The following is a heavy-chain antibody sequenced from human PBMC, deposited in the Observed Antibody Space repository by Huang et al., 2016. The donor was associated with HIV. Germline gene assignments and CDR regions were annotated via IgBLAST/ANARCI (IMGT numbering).Heavy chain of an antibody. V-gene: IGHV3-30*02. D-gene: IGHD6-13*01. CDR2: IRYDGNND. CDR1: GFPFSAYG. J-gene: IGHJ3*01. Sequence: SGASLTLSCSASGFPFSAYGMDWVRQAPGKVLEWVSFIRYDGNNDYLIGSVKGRFTISRDNSNNTLYLRMNSLRPEDTAVYYCVKERGSSRARSSFDFWGQGTSVIVSS. CDR3: VKERGSSRARSSFDF.